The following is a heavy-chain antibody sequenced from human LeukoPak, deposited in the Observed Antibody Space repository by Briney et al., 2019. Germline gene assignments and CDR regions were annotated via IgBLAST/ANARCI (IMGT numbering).Heavy chain of an antibody. CDR1: GYTFTSNY. V-gene: IGHV1-46*01. J-gene: IGHJ4*02. Sequence: ASVKVSCKASGYTFTSNYIHWVRQVPGQGLEWMGMIYPRDGSTSYAQKFQGRVTVTRDTSTSTVHMELGGLRSEDTAVYYCARDQEGFDYWGQGTLVTVSS. CDR3: ARDQEGFDY. CDR2: IYPRDGST.